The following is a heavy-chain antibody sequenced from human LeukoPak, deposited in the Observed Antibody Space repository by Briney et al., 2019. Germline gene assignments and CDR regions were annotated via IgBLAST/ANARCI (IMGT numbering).Heavy chain of an antibody. CDR1: GGSIASAGYY. Sequence: SETLSLTCTVSGGSIASAGYYWSWIRQHPGKGLEWIGYINYSGSTYYNPSLKSRVTISGDTSKNQFSLKLSSVTAADTAVCYCARGNSDGKREDYWGPGTLLTVSS. D-gene: IGHD2-15*01. CDR2: INYSGST. CDR3: ARGNSDGKREDY. J-gene: IGHJ4*02. V-gene: IGHV4-31*03.